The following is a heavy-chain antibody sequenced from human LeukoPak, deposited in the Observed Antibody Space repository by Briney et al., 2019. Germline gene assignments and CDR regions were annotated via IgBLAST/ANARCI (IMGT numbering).Heavy chain of an antibody. CDR2: IWYDGSNK. CDR3: ARGVNRVAPAAVKTDFDY. CDR1: GFTFSSYG. J-gene: IGHJ4*02. D-gene: IGHD2-2*01. V-gene: IGHV3-33*01. Sequence: GGSLRLSCAASGFTFSSYGMHWVRQAPGKGLEWVAVIWYDGSNKYYADSVKGRFTISRDNSKNTLYLQMNSLRAEDTAVYYCARGVNRVAPAAVKTDFDYWGQGTLVTASS.